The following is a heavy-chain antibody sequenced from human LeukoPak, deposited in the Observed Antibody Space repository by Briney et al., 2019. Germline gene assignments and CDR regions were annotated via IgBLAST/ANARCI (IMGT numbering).Heavy chain of an antibody. V-gene: IGHV4-34*01. Sequence: PSETLSLTCTVSGGSISGYYWSWIRQPPGKGLEWIGEINHSGSTNYNPSLKSRVTISVDTSKNQFSLKLSSVTAADTAVYYCARGRRNYGDYGGSRDYWGQGTLVTVSS. CDR1: GGSISGYY. J-gene: IGHJ4*02. CDR3: ARGRRNYGDYGGSRDY. CDR2: INHSGST. D-gene: IGHD4-17*01.